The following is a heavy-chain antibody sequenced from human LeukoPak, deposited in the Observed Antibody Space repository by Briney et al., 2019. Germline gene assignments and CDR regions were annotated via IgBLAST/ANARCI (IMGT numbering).Heavy chain of an antibody. CDR2: IKQDGSEK. J-gene: IGHJ6*03. CDR1: GFTVSSNY. V-gene: IGHV3-7*01. D-gene: IGHD4-23*01. CDR3: ARMTTVVYYYYMDV. Sequence: GGSLRLSCAASGFTVSSNYMSWVRQAPGKGLEWVANIKQDGSEKYYVDSVKGRVTISRDNAKNSLYLQMNSLRAEDTAVYYCARMTTVVYYYYMDVWGKGTTVTVSS.